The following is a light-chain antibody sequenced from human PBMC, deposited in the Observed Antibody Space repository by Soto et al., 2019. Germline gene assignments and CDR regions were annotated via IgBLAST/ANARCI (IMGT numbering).Light chain of an antibody. CDR2: DAS. V-gene: IGKV3-15*01. Sequence: IVMTQSAATLSVSPGERATLSWGASQSVSRNLAWYQQKPGQPPRLLIYDASTRATGVPARFGGSGSATEFTLTISGLQSEDFAVYYCQQYGDWPPDTFGQGTKVDIK. CDR3: QQYGDWPPDT. J-gene: IGKJ2*01. CDR1: QSVSRN.